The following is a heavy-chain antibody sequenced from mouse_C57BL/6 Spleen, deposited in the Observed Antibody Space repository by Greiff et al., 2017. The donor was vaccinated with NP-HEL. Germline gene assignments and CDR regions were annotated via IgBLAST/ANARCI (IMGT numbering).Heavy chain of an antibody. CDR2: IHPNSGST. J-gene: IGHJ2*01. CDR3: AISVYRNYYFGY. V-gene: IGHV1-64*01. CDR1: GYTFTSYW. Sequence: QVQLQQPGAELVKPGASVKLSCKASGYTFTSYWMHWVKQRPGQGLEWIGMIHPNSGSTNYNEKFKSKATLTVDKSSSTAYMQLSSLTSEDSAVYYCAISVYRNYYFGYWGEGTTLTVSS. D-gene: IGHD2-1*01.